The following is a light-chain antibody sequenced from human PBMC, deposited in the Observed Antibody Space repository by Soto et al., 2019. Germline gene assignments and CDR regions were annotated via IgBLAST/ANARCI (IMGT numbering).Light chain of an antibody. CDR1: QNINDW. CDR3: QQYNTYSFN. Sequence: DIQMTQSPSTLSASVGDRVTITCRASQNINDWLAWYQQKPGKAPRLLIYKASTLESGVPSRFSGSGFGTEFTLTISSLQPDDFATYYCQQYNTYSFNFGPGAKVDIK. CDR2: KAS. J-gene: IGKJ3*01. V-gene: IGKV1-5*03.